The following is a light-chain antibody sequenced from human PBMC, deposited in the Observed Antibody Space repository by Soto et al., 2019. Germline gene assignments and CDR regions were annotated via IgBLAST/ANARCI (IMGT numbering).Light chain of an antibody. J-gene: IGKJ5*01. Sequence: ENVLTQSPGTLSLSPGETATLSCRASQSVAYALAWYQQKPGQAPRLLISDASSRATGVPDRFSGSGSGTDFTLTISRLEPEDFAVYYCQQYGPSLITFGQGTRLEI. CDR3: QQYGPSLIT. V-gene: IGKV3-20*01. CDR1: QSVAYA. CDR2: DAS.